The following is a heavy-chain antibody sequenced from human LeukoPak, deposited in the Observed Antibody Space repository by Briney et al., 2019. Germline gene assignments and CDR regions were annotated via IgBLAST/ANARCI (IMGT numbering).Heavy chain of an antibody. D-gene: IGHD6-19*01. CDR2: INHSGST. CDR3: ATASSSSGWYYSDY. Sequence: NPSETLSLTCAVYGGSFSGYYWSWIRQPPGKGLEWIGEINHSGSTNYNPSLKSRVTISVDTSKNQFSLKLSSVTAADTAVYYCATASSSSGWYYSDYWGQGTLVTVSS. CDR1: GGSFSGYY. J-gene: IGHJ4*02. V-gene: IGHV4-34*01.